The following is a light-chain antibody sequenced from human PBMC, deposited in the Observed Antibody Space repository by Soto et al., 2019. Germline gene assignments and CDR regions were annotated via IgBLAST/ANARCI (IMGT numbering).Light chain of an antibody. Sequence: QSALTQPASVSGSPGQSITISCTGTSSDVVDYKYVSWYQQHPGKAPKLIIYDVTNRPSGVSNRFAGSKSGNTASLTISGLQAEDEADYYCSSYTRSSTLVFGGGTKVTVL. CDR1: SSDVVDYKY. J-gene: IGLJ2*01. CDR2: DVT. V-gene: IGLV2-14*03. CDR3: SSYTRSSTLV.